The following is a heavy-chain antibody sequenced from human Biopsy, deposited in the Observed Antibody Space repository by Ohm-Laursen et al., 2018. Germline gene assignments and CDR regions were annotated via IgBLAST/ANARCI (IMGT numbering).Heavy chain of an antibody. CDR1: GGTFINYA. Sequence: ASVKVSCKASGGTFINYAISWVRQAPGQGLEWMGWISPKSGDTNYAHKFQGNITMTRDTSMSTAYMEMNRLRCDDTAVYYCALQSVAQMKNFDYWGQGTLVTVSS. D-gene: IGHD6-19*01. J-gene: IGHJ4*02. V-gene: IGHV1-2*02. CDR2: ISPKSGDT. CDR3: ALQSVAQMKNFDY.